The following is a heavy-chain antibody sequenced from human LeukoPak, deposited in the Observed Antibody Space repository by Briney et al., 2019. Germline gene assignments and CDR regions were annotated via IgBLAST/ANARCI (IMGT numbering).Heavy chain of an antibody. CDR3: ARRWWYFDL. D-gene: IGHD6-13*01. CDR2: INSDGSST. CDR1: GFAFSSDW. V-gene: IGHV3-74*03. J-gene: IGHJ2*01. Sequence: PGGSLRLSCAASGFAFSSDWMHWVRQAPGKGLVWVSRINSDGSSTTYADSVKGRFTISRDNAKNTLYLQMNSLRAEDTALYYCARRWWYFDLWGRGTLVTVSS.